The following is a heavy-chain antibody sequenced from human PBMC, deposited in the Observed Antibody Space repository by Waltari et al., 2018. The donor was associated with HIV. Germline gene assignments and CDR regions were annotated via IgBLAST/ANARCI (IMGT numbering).Heavy chain of an antibody. J-gene: IGHJ6*02. CDR2: IYYSGRT. CDR1: GGPISSGGYY. V-gene: IGHV4-31*03. Sequence: QVQLQESGPGLVKPSQTLSLTCTVSGGPISSGGYYWSWIRQHPGKDLEWIGFIYYSGRTSYNPSLKSRVTISVDTSKNQFSRKLSSVTAADTAVYYCARVRSPGYTDGFYFYYYGMDVWGQGTTVTVSS. D-gene: IGHD5-18*01. CDR3: ARVRSPGYTDGFYFYYYGMDV.